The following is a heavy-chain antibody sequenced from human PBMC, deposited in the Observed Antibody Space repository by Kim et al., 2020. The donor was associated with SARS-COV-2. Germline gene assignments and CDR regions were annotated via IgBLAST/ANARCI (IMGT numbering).Heavy chain of an antibody. CDR1: GFMFSSFA. Sequence: GGSLRLSCAASGFMFSSFAMSWVRQAPGKGLESVSTISGSGGSTYYADSVKGRFTISRDNSEKTLSLQMNSLRVEDTAVYFCAKHDGNGYTFDFRGQGTRVSVSS. J-gene: IGHJ4*02. D-gene: IGHD5-12*01. CDR3: AKHDGNGYTFDF. V-gene: IGHV3-23*01. CDR2: ISGSGGST.